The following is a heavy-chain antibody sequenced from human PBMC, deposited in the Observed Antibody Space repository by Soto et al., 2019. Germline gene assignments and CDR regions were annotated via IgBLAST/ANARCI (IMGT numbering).Heavy chain of an antibody. V-gene: IGHV1-18*01. J-gene: IGHJ4*02. CDR1: GYTFTSYG. CDR2: ISTSKGNT. Sequence: QVQLVQSGPEVKKPGASVKVSCKTSGYTFTSYGIAWVRQAPGQGLEWMGWISTSKGNTNYAQKFQGRVTMTTDTSTSTAYMELRSLSSHDTAVYYCATPSPAFDFWGQGTLVTVSS. CDR3: ATPSPAFDF.